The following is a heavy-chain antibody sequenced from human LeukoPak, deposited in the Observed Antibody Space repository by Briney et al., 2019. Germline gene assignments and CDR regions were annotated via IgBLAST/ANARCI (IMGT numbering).Heavy chain of an antibody. V-gene: IGHV4-59*08. J-gene: IGHJ3*02. CDR2: IYYSGST. Sequence: PSETLSLTCTVSGGSISSYYWSWIRQPPGKGLEWIGYIYYSGSTNYNPSLKSRVTISVDTSKNQFSLKLSSVTAADTAVYYCARHRGPDAFDIWCQGTMVTVSS. CDR1: GGSISSYY. CDR3: ARHRGPDAFDI.